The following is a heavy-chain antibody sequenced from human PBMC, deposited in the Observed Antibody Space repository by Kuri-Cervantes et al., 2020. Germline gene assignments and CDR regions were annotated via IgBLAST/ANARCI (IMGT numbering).Heavy chain of an antibody. Sequence: GGSLRLSCAASGFTFSSYSMNWVRQAPGKGLEWVSSIGSSSSYIYYADSVKGRFTISRDNAKNSLYLQMNSLRAEDTAVYYCARWRSSRRDGLDYWGQGTLVTVSS. CDR3: ARWRSSRRDGLDY. V-gene: IGHV3-21*01. CDR2: IGSSSSYI. J-gene: IGHJ4*02. D-gene: IGHD5-24*01. CDR1: GFTFSSYS.